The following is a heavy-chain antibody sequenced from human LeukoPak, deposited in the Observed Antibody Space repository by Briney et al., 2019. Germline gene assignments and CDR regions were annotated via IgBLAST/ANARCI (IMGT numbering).Heavy chain of an antibody. CDR3: ARDGIVLEGVLDY. V-gene: IGHV3-30*02. Sequence: GGSLRLSCAASGFTFSSYGMHWVRQAPGKGLEWVAFIRYDGSNKYYADSVKGRFTISRDNSKNTLYLQMNSLRAEDTAVYYCARDGIVLEGVLDYWGQGTLVTVSS. D-gene: IGHD2-8*01. J-gene: IGHJ4*02. CDR1: GFTFSSYG. CDR2: IRYDGSNK.